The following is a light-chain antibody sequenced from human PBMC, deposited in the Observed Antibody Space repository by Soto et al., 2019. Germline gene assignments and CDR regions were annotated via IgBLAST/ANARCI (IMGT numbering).Light chain of an antibody. Sequence: DIQMTQSPSTLSASVGDRVTITCRASQSIGAWWAWYQHKPGRAPNVLIYKASTLQSGVPSRFSGSGYGTEFTLTIASEQPGDFATYFCKQYQRPPITFGQGTRLEIK. CDR3: KQYQRPPIT. CDR1: QSIGAW. J-gene: IGKJ5*01. V-gene: IGKV1-5*03. CDR2: KAS.